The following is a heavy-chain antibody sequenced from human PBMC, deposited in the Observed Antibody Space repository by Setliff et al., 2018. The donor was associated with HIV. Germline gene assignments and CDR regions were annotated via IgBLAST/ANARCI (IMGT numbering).Heavy chain of an antibody. CDR1: GGSISSGIHY. CDR2: IYSSGST. D-gene: IGHD6-6*01. Sequence: SETLSLTCTVSGGSISSGIHYWNWIRQPAGKGLEWIGRIYSSGSTNYNPSLKSRVTISADTSKNQFSLKLSSVTAADTALYYCARADSSTWSHYFDYWGQGTLVTVTS. V-gene: IGHV4-61*02. J-gene: IGHJ4*02. CDR3: ARADSSTWSHYFDY.